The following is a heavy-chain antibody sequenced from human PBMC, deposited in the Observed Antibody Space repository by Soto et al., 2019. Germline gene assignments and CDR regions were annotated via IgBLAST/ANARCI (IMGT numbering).Heavy chain of an antibody. CDR3: AKDRYLDHDSRGYLFDN. CDR2: ISRYGDFT. J-gene: IGHJ4*02. CDR1: GFTFNIYV. D-gene: IGHD3-22*01. V-gene: IGHV3-23*01. Sequence: EVQLLESGGDLIQPGGSLRLSCAASGFTFNIYVMTWVRQAPGKGLEWVSAISRYGDFTYYADSVEGRFTISRANSKNTLYLQMNSLRAEDTAVYYCAKDRYLDHDSRGYLFDNWGQGTLVTVSS.